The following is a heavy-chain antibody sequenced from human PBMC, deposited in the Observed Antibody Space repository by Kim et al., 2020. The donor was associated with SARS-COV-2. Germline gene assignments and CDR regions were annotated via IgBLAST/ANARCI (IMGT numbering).Heavy chain of an antibody. CDR1: GLTFSNFA. Sequence: GGSLRLSCAASGLTFSNFAMSWVRQAPGKGLEWVSGMSGSGRSIFYADSVKGRFTISRDNSKNTMYLQMNSLRADDTAVYYCAKMKGAVRENYATDVWGHGTTVTVSS. V-gene: IGHV3-23*01. D-gene: IGHD3-10*01. J-gene: IGHJ6*02. CDR2: MSGSGRSI. CDR3: AKMKGAVRENYATDV.